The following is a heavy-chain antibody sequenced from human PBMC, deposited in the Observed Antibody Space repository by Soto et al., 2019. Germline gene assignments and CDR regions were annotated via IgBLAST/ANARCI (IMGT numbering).Heavy chain of an antibody. CDR2: IYWDDDK. CDR3: AHRRGRLYGMDV. J-gene: IGHJ6*02. D-gene: IGHD1-26*01. V-gene: IGHV2-5*02. Sequence: QITLKESGPTLVKPTQTLTLTCTFSGFSLSTSGVGVGWVRQPPGKALEWLALIYWDDDKRYSHSLKSRLTITKDTSKNQVVLTMTNMDPVDTATYYCAHRRGRLYGMDVWGQGTTVTVSS. CDR1: GFSLSTSGVG.